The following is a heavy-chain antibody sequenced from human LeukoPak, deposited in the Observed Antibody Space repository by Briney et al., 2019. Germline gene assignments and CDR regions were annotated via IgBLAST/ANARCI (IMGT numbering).Heavy chain of an antibody. Sequence: AASVKVSCKASGYTFTSYYMHWVRQAPGQGPEWVGIINPSGGSTSYAQKFQGRVTMTRDTSTSTVYMELSSLRSEDTAVYYCARAQNLGYCSGGRCTAADYWGQGTLVTVSS. V-gene: IGHV1-46*01. D-gene: IGHD2-15*01. CDR1: GYTFTSYY. J-gene: IGHJ4*02. CDR3: ARAQNLGYCSGGRCTAADY. CDR2: INPSGGST.